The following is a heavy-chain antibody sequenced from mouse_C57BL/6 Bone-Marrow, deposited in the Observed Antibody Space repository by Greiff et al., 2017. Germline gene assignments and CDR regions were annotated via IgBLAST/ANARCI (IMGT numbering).Heavy chain of an antibody. CDR3: ARNYYGNYPFDY. CDR1: GYTFTSYW. Sequence: QVQLQQSGAELAKPGASVKLSCKASGYTFTSYWMHLVKQRPGQGLEWIGYINPSSGYTKYNQKFKDKATLTADKSSSTAYMQLSSLTYEASAVYYCARNYYGNYPFDYWGQGTTLTVSS. D-gene: IGHD2-1*01. J-gene: IGHJ2*01. V-gene: IGHV1-7*01. CDR2: INPSSGYT.